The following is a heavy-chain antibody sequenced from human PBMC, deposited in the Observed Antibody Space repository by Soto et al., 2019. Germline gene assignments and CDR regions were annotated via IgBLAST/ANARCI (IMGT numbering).Heavy chain of an antibody. D-gene: IGHD6-6*01. CDR1: GGCISSGHYY. CDR3: AREKQLDEYFFDY. J-gene: IGHJ4*02. V-gene: IGHV4-30-4*01. Sequence: PSQTLCLTCTVAGGCISSGHYYWSWIRQPPGKGLEWIGYIYYSGSTYYNPSRKSRVTIAVDTSKNQFSLKLSSVTAAGTAVYYCAREKQLDEYFFDYWGQGTLVTVS. CDR2: IYYSGST.